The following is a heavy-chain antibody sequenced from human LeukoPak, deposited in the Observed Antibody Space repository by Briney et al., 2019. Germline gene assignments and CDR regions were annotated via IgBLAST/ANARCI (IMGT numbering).Heavy chain of an antibody. CDR1: GYTFTSYY. D-gene: IGHD3-10*01. Sequence: ASVKVSCKASGYTFTSYYMHWVRQAPGQGLEWMGIINPSGGSTSYAQKFRGRVTMTRDTSTSTVYMELSSLRSDDTAVYYCASWSSTLVRGGWFDPWGQGTLVTVSS. CDR3: ASWSSTLVRGGWFDP. CDR2: INPSGGST. J-gene: IGHJ5*02. V-gene: IGHV1-46*01.